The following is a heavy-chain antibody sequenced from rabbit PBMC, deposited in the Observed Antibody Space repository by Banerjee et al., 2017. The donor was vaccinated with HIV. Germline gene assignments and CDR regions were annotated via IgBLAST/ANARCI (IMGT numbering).Heavy chain of an antibody. D-gene: IGHD1-1*01. CDR1: GFSFSSSYW. J-gene: IGHJ4*01. V-gene: IGHV1S40*01. CDR3: ARDPVHTRGGGNL. CDR2: IYAGSSGST. Sequence: QSLEESGGDLVKPGASLTLTCTASGFSFSSSYWICWVRQAPGKGLEWIACIYAGSSGSTYYASWAKGRFAISKTSSTTVTLQMTSLTAADTATYFCARDPVHTRGGGNLWGQGTLVTVS.